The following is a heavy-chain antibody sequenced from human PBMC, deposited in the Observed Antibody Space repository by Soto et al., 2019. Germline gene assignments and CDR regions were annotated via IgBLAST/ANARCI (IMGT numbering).Heavy chain of an antibody. V-gene: IGHV1-2*02. CDR2: INPNSGGT. D-gene: IGHD1-20*01. Sequence: SVKASCKDSGETLNGIYMHWVRQAPGQGLEWMGWINPNSGGTNYAQKFQGRVTMTRDTSISTAYMELSRLRSDDTAVDYCARGGILRQNCFDLWGQGTLVSVS. CDR1: GETLNGIY. J-gene: IGHJ5*02. CDR3: ARGGILRQNCFDL.